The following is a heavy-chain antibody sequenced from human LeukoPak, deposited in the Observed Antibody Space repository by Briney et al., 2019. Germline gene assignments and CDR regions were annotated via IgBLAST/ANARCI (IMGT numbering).Heavy chain of an antibody. CDR1: GYSFTSYW. V-gene: IGHV5-51*01. CDR2: IYPGDSDT. Sequence: GESLKISCKGSGYSFTSYWIGWVRQMPGKGLEWMGIIYPGDSDTRYSPSFQGQVTISADKSISTAYLQWSSLKASDTAIYYCERHYYGSGSSGQIDYWGQGTLVTVSS. J-gene: IGHJ4*02. D-gene: IGHD3-10*01. CDR3: ERHYYGSGSSGQIDY.